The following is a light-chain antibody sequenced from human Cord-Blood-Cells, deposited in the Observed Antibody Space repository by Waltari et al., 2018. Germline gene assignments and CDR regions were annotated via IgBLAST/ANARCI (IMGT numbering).Light chain of an antibody. CDR2: YDS. CDR1: TIGSKS. Sequence: SYVLTQPPSAAVAPGKPARITWGANTIGSKSVHWYQRKPGQAPVLVIYYDSDRPSGIPERFSGSNSGNTATLTISRVEAGDEADYYCQVWDSSSDHVVFGGGTKLTVL. CDR3: QVWDSSSDHVV. J-gene: IGLJ2*01. V-gene: IGLV3-21*04.